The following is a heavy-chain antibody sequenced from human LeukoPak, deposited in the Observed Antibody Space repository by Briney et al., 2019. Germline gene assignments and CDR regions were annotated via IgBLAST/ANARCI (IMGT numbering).Heavy chain of an antibody. CDR2: IYYSGST. D-gene: IGHD5-18*01. CDR1: GGSISSSSYY. V-gene: IGHV4-39*01. Sequence: PSETLSLTCTVSGGSISSSSYYWGWIRQPPGKGLEWIGSIYYSGSTYYNPSLKSRVTISVDTSKNQFSLKLSSVTAADTAVYYCAGLLQAWIQLPDYWGQGTLVTVSS. CDR3: AGLLQAWIQLPDY. J-gene: IGHJ4*02.